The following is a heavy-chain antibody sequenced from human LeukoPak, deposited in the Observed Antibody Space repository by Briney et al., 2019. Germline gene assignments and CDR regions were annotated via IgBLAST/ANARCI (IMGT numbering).Heavy chain of an antibody. D-gene: IGHD6-13*01. Sequence: PGGSLRLSSAASGFTFSSYAMHWVRQAPGKGLEWVAVISYDGSNKYYADSVKGRFTISRDNSKNTLYLQMNSLRAEDTAVYYCAREDSSIFYYFDYWGQGTLVTVSS. CDR3: AREDSSIFYYFDY. CDR2: ISYDGSNK. J-gene: IGHJ4*02. V-gene: IGHV3-30-3*01. CDR1: GFTFSSYA.